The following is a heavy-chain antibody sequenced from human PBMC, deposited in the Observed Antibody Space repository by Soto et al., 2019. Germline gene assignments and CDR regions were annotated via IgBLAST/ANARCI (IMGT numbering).Heavy chain of an antibody. J-gene: IGHJ5*02. CDR2: IYYSGST. V-gene: IGHV4-59*01. CDR3: ARTTAMPNNWFDP. Sequence: SETLSLTCTVSGGPISSYYWSWIRQPPGKGLEWIGYIYYSGSTNYNPSLKSRVTISVDTSKNQFSLKLSSVTAADTAVYYCARTTAMPNNWFDPWGQGTLVTVSS. CDR1: GGPISSYY. D-gene: IGHD5-18*01.